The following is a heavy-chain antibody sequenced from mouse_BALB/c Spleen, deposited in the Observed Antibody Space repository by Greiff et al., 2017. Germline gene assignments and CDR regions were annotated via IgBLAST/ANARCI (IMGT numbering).Heavy chain of an antibody. CDR2: IWAGGST. J-gene: IGHJ3*01. Sequence: VHLVESGPGLVAPSQSLSITCTVSGFSLTSYGVHWVRQPPGKGLEWLGVIWAGGSTNYNSALMSRLSISKDNSKSQVFLKMNSLQTDDTAMYYCARDRYDGFAYWGQGTLVTVSA. V-gene: IGHV2-9*02. CDR1: GFSLTSYG. D-gene: IGHD2-14*01. CDR3: ARDRYDGFAY.